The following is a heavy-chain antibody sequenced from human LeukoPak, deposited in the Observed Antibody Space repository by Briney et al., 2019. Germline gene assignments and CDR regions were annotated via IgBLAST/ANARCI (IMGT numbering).Heavy chain of an antibody. V-gene: IGHV3-30-3*01. J-gene: IGHJ4*02. D-gene: IGHD6-13*01. Sequence: PGVSLRLSCAASGFTFSSYAMHWVRQAPGKGLEWVAVISYDGSNKYYADSVKGRFTISRDNSKNTLYLQMNSLRAEDTAVYYCARDGSSWSRWGYFDYWGQGTLVTVSS. CDR2: ISYDGSNK. CDR3: ARDGSSWSRWGYFDY. CDR1: GFTFSSYA.